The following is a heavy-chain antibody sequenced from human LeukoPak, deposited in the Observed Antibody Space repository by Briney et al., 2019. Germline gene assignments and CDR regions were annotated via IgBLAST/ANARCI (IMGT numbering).Heavy chain of an antibody. Sequence: KSGGSLRLSCAASGFTFSDYYMSWIRQAPGKGLEWVSYISSSGSTIYYADSVKGRFTISRDNSKNTLYLQMNSLRAEDTAVYYCAKDPYYDFWSGHRFFDYWGQGTLVTVSS. CDR3: AKDPYYDFWSGHRFFDY. CDR2: ISSSGSTI. V-gene: IGHV3-11*01. D-gene: IGHD3-3*01. J-gene: IGHJ4*02. CDR1: GFTFSDYY.